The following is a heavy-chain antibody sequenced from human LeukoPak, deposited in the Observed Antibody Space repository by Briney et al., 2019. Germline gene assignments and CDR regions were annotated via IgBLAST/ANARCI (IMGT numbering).Heavy chain of an antibody. V-gene: IGHV4-34*01. CDR1: GGSFSGYY. D-gene: IGHD2-15*01. Sequence: SETLSLTCAVYGGSFSGYYWSWIRQPPGKGLEWIGEINHSGSTNHNPSLKSRVTISVDTSKNQFSLKLSSVTAADTAVYYCARAEDTPILVPFDYWGQGTLVTVSS. CDR3: ARAEDTPILVPFDY. CDR2: INHSGST. J-gene: IGHJ4*02.